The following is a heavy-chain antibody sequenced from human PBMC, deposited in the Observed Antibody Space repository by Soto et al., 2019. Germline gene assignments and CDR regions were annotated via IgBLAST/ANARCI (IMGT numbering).Heavy chain of an antibody. CDR3: ITGYCGGGGVCYR. Sequence: AWCLGIASAASRESFENVWMSGVRQDPGKGLEWVGLIRSTANGGTTDYAAPVKGRFTISRDASKDTLYLQMDSLKSEDTGVYYCITGYCGGGGVCYRWGQGTLVTLSS. D-gene: IGHD2-15*01. CDR2: IRSTANGGTT. CDR1: RESFENVW. V-gene: IGHV3-15*01. J-gene: IGHJ5*02.